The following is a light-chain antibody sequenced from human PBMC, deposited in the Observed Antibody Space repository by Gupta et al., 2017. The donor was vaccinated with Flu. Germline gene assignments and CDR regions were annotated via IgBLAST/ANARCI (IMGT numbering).Light chain of an antibody. CDR1: QSRVNSDRSSY. J-gene: IGKJ1*01. CDR3: MQGSRWPWA. V-gene: IGKV2-30*01. Sequence: SSQSRVNSDRSSYLHWFQQRPGQSPRRLIYRVSHRESGVPERFSGSGSGTEFTLKISRVEAEDVGVYYCMQGSRWPWAFGQGTKVEIK. CDR2: RVS.